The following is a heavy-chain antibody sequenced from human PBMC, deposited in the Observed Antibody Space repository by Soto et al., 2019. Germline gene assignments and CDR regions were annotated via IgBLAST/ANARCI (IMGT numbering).Heavy chain of an antibody. CDR2: ISGSGATT. D-gene: IGHD2-21*02. CDR3: ARDSLVTPYYYYYYGMDV. CDR1: GFTFSSYA. Sequence: LRLSCAASGFTFSSYAMTWVRQAPGKGLEWVSGISGSGATTSYADSVKGRFTVSRDNSKNTVYLQMSSLTAEDTAVYYCARDSLVTPYYYYYYGMDVWGQGTTVTVSS. V-gene: IGHV3-23*01. J-gene: IGHJ6*02.